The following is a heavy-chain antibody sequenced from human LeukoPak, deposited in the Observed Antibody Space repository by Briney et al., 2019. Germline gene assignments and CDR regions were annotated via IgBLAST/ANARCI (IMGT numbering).Heavy chain of an antibody. CDR1: GFTFDDYA. D-gene: IGHD3-22*01. V-gene: IGHV3-9*01. CDR3: TKGNSGYYSAFDY. CDR2: INWNSDRI. Sequence: GRSLRLSCAASGFTFDDYAMHWVRQAPGKGLEWVSGINWNSDRIGYADSVKGRFTISRDNAKKSLYLQMNSLRAEDTALYYCTKGNSGYYSAFDYWGQGTLVTVSS. J-gene: IGHJ4*02.